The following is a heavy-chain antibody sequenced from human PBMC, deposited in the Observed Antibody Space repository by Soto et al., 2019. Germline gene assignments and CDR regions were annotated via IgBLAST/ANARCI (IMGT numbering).Heavy chain of an antibody. CDR3: ARDGRQCVPNSDNFDV. D-gene: IGHD6-19*01. Sequence: QVQLVQSGAELKKPGASVKVSCKASGYTVRNYGINWVRQAPGQGLEWMGWISAYNGNTKYAQKFQGRFTMATDTPTRTAYMEVRSLKSDDTAVYYCARDGRQCVPNSDNFDVRGPGTTVPVSA. CDR1: GYTVRNYG. J-gene: IGHJ3*01. CDR2: ISAYNGNT. V-gene: IGHV1-18*01.